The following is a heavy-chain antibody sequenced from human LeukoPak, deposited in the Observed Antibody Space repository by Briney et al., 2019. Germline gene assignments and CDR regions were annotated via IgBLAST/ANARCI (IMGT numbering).Heavy chain of an antibody. J-gene: IGHJ4*02. CDR1: GLTVSSNY. Sequence: GGSLRLSCAASGLTVSSNYMSWVRQAPGKGPECVSVFYSGGSTYYADSVKGRFTISRDKSKNTLYLQMNSLRAEDTAVYYCARAYSSGFERWDYFDYWGQGTLVTVSS. CDR3: ARAYSSGFERWDYFDY. D-gene: IGHD6-19*01. CDR2: FYSGGST. V-gene: IGHV3-53*01.